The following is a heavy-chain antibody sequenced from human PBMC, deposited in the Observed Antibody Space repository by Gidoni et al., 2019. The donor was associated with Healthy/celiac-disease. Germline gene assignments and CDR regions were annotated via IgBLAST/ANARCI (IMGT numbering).Heavy chain of an antibody. J-gene: IGHJ4*02. D-gene: IGHD5-18*01. Sequence: EVQLLESGGGLVQPGGSLRLSCAASGFTFSSYAMSWFRQAPGKGLEWVSAISGSGGSTYYADSVKGRFTISRDNSKNTLYLQMNSLRAEDTAVYYCAKGREYSYTKYYFDYWGQGTLVTVSS. CDR1: GFTFSSYA. CDR3: AKGREYSYTKYYFDY. CDR2: ISGSGGST. V-gene: IGHV3-23*01.